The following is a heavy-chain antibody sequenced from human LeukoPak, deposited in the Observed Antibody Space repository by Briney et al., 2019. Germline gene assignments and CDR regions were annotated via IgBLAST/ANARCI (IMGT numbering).Heavy chain of an antibody. V-gene: IGHV3-53*01. CDR2: IYSGGST. J-gene: IGHJ4*02. D-gene: IGHD1-26*01. CDR1: GFTVSSNY. Sequence: GGSLRLSCAASGFTVSSNYMSWVRQAPGKGLEWVSVIYSGGSTYYADSVKGRFTISRDNSKNTLYLQMNSLRAEDTAVYYCARGGQVGATEAYYFDYWGQGTLVTVSS. CDR3: ARGGQVGATEAYYFDY.